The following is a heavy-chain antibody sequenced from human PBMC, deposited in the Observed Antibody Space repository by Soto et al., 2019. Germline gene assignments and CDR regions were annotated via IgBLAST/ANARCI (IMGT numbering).Heavy chain of an antibody. CDR2: IRSKANSYAT. CDR1: GFTFSGSA. V-gene: IGHV3-73*01. CDR3: TRSEYYDYIWGSYRSDAFDI. D-gene: IGHD3-16*02. J-gene: IGHJ3*02. Sequence: GGSLRLSCAASGFTFSGSAMHWVRQASGKGLEWVGRIRSKANSYATAYAASVKGRFTISRDDSKNTAYLQMNSLKTEDTAVYYCTRSEYYDYIWGSYRSDAFDIWGQGTMVTVSS.